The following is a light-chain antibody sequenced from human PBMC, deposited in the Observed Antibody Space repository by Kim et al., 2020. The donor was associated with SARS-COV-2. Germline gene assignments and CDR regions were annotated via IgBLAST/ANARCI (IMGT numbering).Light chain of an antibody. Sequence: ASVGDRVTLTCRASQGISNHLAWYQQKPGKIPKLLMHAASTLQSGVPSRFSGSGSGTDFTLTISSLQPEDVATYFCQKYDDAPLSFGGGTKVDIK. V-gene: IGKV1-27*01. CDR1: QGISNH. J-gene: IGKJ4*01. CDR2: AAS. CDR3: QKYDDAPLS.